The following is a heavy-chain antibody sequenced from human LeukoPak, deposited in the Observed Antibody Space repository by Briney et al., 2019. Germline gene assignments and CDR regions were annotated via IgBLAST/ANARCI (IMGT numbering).Heavy chain of an antibody. Sequence: PGGSLRLSCAASGFTFSSYGMHWVRQAPGKGLEWVAVLSYDGSNKYYADSVKGRFTISRDNSKNTLYLQMNSLRAEDTAVYYCAKNIAAAGNFNYWGQGTLVTVSS. CDR3: AKNIAAAGNFNY. CDR1: GFTFSSYG. CDR2: LSYDGSNK. J-gene: IGHJ4*02. D-gene: IGHD6-13*01. V-gene: IGHV3-30*18.